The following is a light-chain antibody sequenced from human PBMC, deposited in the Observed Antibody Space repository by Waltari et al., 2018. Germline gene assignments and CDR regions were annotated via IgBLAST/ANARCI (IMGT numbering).Light chain of an antibody. Sequence: ECVFTQSPGTLSLSPGERATLSCRASQTVSRFLAWYQQKPGQAPRLLIYDTSTRATGIPARFSGSGSGTDFSLTISSLEPEDSAVYYCQQRRNLPLTFGRGTKVEIK. CDR2: DTS. J-gene: IGKJ4*02. CDR3: QQRRNLPLT. CDR1: QTVSRF. V-gene: IGKV3-11*01.